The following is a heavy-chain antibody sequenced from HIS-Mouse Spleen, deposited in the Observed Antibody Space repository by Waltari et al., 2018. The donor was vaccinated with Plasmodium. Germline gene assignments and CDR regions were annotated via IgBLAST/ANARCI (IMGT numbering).Heavy chain of an antibody. Sequence: QVQLQQWGAGLLKPSETLSLTCAVYGGSFSGYHCSWIRQPPGKGLEWIGEINHSGSTNYNPSLKSRVTISVDTSKNQFSLKLSSVTAADTAVYYCARGLRGHYWYFDLWGRGTLVTVSS. D-gene: IGHD3-10*01. CDR1: GGSFSGYH. CDR2: INHSGST. CDR3: ARGLRGHYWYFDL. J-gene: IGHJ2*01. V-gene: IGHV4-34*01.